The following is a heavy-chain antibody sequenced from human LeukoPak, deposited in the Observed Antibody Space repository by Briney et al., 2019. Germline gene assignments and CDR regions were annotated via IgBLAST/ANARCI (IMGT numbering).Heavy chain of an antibody. V-gene: IGHV1-46*01. J-gene: IGHJ4*02. D-gene: IGHD3-22*01. Sequence: GASVKVSCKASGYTFTIYYMHWVRQAPGQGLEWMGIINPSGGSTSYAQKFQGRVTMTRDTSTSTVYMELSSLRSEDTAVYYCARGSTPSYYYDSSGHFDYWGQGTLVTVSS. CDR1: GYTFTIYY. CDR3: ARGSTPSYYYDSSGHFDY. CDR2: INPSGGST.